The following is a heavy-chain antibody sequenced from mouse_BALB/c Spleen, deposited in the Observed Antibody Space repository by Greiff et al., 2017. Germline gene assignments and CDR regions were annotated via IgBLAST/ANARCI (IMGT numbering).Heavy chain of an antibody. CDR1: GYTFTSYW. Sequence: LQQPGSELVRPGASVKLSCKASGYTFTSYWMHWVKQRHGQGLEWIGNIYPGSGSTNYDEKFKSKGTLTVDTSSSTAYMHLSSLTSEDSAVYYCTRGKGDWFAYWGQGTLVTVSA. CDR2: IYPGSGST. CDR3: TRGKGDWFAY. J-gene: IGHJ3*01. V-gene: IGHV1S22*01.